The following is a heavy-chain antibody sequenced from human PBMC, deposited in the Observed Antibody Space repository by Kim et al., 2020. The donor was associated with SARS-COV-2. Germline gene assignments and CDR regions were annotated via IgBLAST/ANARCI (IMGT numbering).Heavy chain of an antibody. D-gene: IGHD6-13*01. J-gene: IGHJ3*02. Sequence: SETLSLTCAVYGGSFSGYYWSWIRQPPGKGLEWIGEINHSGSTNYNPSLKSRVTISVDTSKNQFSLKLSSVTAADTAVYYCAIQRLSLLIAEHEEAAGDAFDIWGQGTMVTVSS. CDR1: GGSFSGYY. V-gene: IGHV4-34*01. CDR3: AIQRLSLLIAEHEEAAGDAFDI. CDR2: INHSGST.